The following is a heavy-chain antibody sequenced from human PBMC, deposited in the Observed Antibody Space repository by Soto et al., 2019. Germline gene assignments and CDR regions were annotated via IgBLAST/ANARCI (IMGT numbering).Heavy chain of an antibody. CDR1: GFTFSGSA. CDR2: IRSKANSYAT. D-gene: IGHD6-19*01. Sequence: GWSLRLSCAASGFTFSGSAMHWVRQASGKGLEWVGRIRSKANSYATAYAASVKGRFTISRDDSKNTAYLQMNSLKTEDTAVYYCTSHGIAVAPGSVDIWGQGTMVTVS. J-gene: IGHJ3*02. V-gene: IGHV3-73*01. CDR3: TSHGIAVAPGSVDI.